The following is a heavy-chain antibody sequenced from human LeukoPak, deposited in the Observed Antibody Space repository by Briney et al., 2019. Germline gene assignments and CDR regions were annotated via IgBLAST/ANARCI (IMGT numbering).Heavy chain of an antibody. CDR3: ARESAGSVSLVEFDY. J-gene: IGHJ4*02. D-gene: IGHD1-1*01. V-gene: IGHV3-7*01. CDR1: GFTFSSYW. CDR2: IRQDGGLK. Sequence: PGGSLRLSCTASGFTFSSYWMSWVRQAPGKGLEWVANIRQDGGLKHYVDSVKGRFTISRDNAENSLYLQMNSLRAEDTAVYYCARESAGSVSLVEFDYWGQGALVSVSS.